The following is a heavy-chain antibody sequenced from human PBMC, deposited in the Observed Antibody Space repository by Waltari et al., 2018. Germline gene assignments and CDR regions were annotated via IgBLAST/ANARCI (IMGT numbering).Heavy chain of an antibody. J-gene: IGHJ5*02. CDR2: IYYSGST. Sequence: QVQLQESGPGLVKPSETLSLTCTVSGGSISSYYWSWIRQPPGKGLDWVGYIYYSGSTNYTPSLKSRVTISVDTSKNQFSLKLSSVTAADTAVYYCARELLGYCSGGSCHNWFDPWGQGTLVTVSS. V-gene: IGHV4-59*01. D-gene: IGHD2-15*01. CDR1: GGSISSYY. CDR3: ARELLGYCSGGSCHNWFDP.